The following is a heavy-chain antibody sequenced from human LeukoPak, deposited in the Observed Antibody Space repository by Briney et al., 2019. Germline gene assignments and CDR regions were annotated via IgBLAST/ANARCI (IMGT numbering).Heavy chain of an antibody. CDR2: ISSSSSTI. CDR1: GFTFSSYS. CDR3: ARDQSVNYDSSGYYLFDY. Sequence: GGSLRLSCAASGFTFSSYSMNWVRQAPGKGLEWVSYISSSSSTIYYADSVKGRFTISRDNAKNSLYLQMNSLRAEDTAVYHCARDQSVNYDSSGYYLFDYWGQGTLVTVSS. D-gene: IGHD3-22*01. V-gene: IGHV3-48*01. J-gene: IGHJ4*02.